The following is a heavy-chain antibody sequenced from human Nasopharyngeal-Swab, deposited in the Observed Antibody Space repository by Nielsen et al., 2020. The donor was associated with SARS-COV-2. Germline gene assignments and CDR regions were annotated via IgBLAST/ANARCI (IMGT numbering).Heavy chain of an antibody. CDR1: GGSFSGYY. J-gene: IGHJ4*02. CDR3: ARGRVLLWFGEFPYYFDY. CDR2: INHSGST. V-gene: IGHV4-34*01. D-gene: IGHD3-10*01. Sequence: LRLSCAVYGGSFSGYYWSWIRQPPGKGLEWIGEINHSGSTNYNPSLKSRVTISVDTSKNQFSLKLSSVTAADTAVYYCARGRVLLWFGEFPYYFDYWGQGTLVTVSS.